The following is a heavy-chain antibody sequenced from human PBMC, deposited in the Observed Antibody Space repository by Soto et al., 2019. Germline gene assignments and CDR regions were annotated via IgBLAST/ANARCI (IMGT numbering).Heavy chain of an antibody. D-gene: IGHD1-7*01. CDR1: GFTFSSYA. J-gene: IGHJ6*02. CDR2: ISYDGSNK. V-gene: IGHV3-30-3*01. CDR3: ARDHLLELRPYYYYYGMDV. Sequence: QVQLVESGGGVVQPGRSLRLSCAASGFTFSSYAMHWVRQAPGKGLEWVAVISYDGSNKYYADSVKGRFTISRDNSKNTLYLQMNSLRAEDTAVYYCARDHLLELRPYYYYYGMDVWGQGTTVTVSS.